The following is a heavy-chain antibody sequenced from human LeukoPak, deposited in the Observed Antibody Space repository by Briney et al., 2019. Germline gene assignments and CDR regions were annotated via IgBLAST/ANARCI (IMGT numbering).Heavy chain of an antibody. CDR2: ISSGSANI. Sequence: PGGSLRLSCEASGFTFSTYSMNWVRQAPGKGLEWVAHISSGSANIYYADSVKGRFTVSRDNARNSLYLQMSSLRVEDTAVYYCARDRGSTTVVRGVNLWWGQGTLVTVSS. J-gene: IGHJ1*01. CDR3: ARDRGSTTVVRGVNLW. V-gene: IGHV3-48*04. CDR1: GFTFSTYS. D-gene: IGHD3-10*01.